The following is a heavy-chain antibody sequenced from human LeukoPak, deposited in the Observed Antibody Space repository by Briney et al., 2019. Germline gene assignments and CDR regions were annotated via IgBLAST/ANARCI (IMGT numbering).Heavy chain of an antibody. D-gene: IGHD1-14*01. CDR2: IKYDGSEK. Sequence: PGGSLRLSCAASAFTFSNHWMNWVRQAPGKGLEWVANIKYDGSEKNYVDSVKGRFTISRDNAQNSLYLQMNSLRAEDTAVYYCVRDYNSLIWGQGTMVMVSS. CDR3: VRDYNSLI. J-gene: IGHJ3*02. V-gene: IGHV3-7*03. CDR1: AFTFSNHW.